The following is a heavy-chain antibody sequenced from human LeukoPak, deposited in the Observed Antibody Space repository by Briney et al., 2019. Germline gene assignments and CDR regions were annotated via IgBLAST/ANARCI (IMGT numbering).Heavy chain of an antibody. D-gene: IGHD2-15*01. CDR1: GGSFSGYC. V-gene: IGHV4-34*01. CDR3: ARVLPHRHLRYGYDGRRGYAFDI. J-gene: IGHJ3*02. CDR2: INHSGST. Sequence: PSETLSLTCAVYGGSFSGYCWSWIRQPPGKGLEWIGEINHSGSTNYNPSLKSRVTISVDTSTNQFSLKLSSVTAADTAVYYCARVLPHRHLRYGYDGRRGYAFDIWGQGTMVTVSS.